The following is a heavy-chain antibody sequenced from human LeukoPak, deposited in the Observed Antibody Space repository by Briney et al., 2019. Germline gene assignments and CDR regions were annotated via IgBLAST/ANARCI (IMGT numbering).Heavy chain of an antibody. J-gene: IGHJ4*02. V-gene: IGHV3-23*01. CDR2: ISGSGGST. CDR1: GFTFSSYA. CDR3: AKDMYGDYATDY. Sequence: GSLRLSCAASGFTFSSYAMSLVRQAPGKGLEWVSAISGSGGSTYYADSVKGRFTISRDNSKNTLYLQMNSLRAEDTAVYYCAKDMYGDYATDYWGQGTLVTVSS. D-gene: IGHD4-17*01.